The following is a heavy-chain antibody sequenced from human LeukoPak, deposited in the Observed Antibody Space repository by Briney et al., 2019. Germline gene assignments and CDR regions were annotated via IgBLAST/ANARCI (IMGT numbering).Heavy chain of an antibody. CDR3: ARIAGHFANDAFDI. CDR2: FDPEDGET. D-gene: IGHD3-3*02. V-gene: IGHV1-24*01. CDR1: GYTLTELS. J-gene: IGHJ3*02. Sequence: ASVKVSCKVSGYTLTELSMHWVRQAPGKGLEWMGGFDPEDGETIYAQKFQGRVTMTEDTSTDTAYMELSSLRSEDTAVYYCARIAGHFANDAFDIWGQGTMVTVSS.